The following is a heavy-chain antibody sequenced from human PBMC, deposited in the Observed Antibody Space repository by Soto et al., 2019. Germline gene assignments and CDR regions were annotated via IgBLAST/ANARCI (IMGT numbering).Heavy chain of an antibody. CDR1: GGTFSNYA. Sequence: QVHLLQSGSEVKKPGSSVKVSCRASGGTFSNYAFSWVRQAPGQGLEWMGGIIPPLATTNYAQKLQGRVFLTADESTTTVYMELKSLRFEDTALYFCSLGLRGYHIDSWGQGTQVTVSS. CDR2: IIPPLATT. V-gene: IGHV1-69*01. CDR3: SLGLRGYHIDS. D-gene: IGHD2-15*01. J-gene: IGHJ4*02.